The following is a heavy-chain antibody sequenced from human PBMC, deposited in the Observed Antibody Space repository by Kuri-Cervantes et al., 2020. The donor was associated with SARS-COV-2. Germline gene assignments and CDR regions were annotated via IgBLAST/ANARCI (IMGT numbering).Heavy chain of an antibody. D-gene: IGHD3-3*01. J-gene: IGHJ6*02. CDR3: AKDVYDFWTAYPQASAAGDYHYYGLDV. Sequence: GGSLRLSCAASGFTFNTYGIHWVHQAPGKGLEWVAVISFNGGDKYYSDSVKGRFTISRDNSKNTLYLQMNSLRAEDTAVYYCAKDVYDFWTAYPQASAAGDYHYYGLDVWGQGTTGTVSS. CDR2: ISFNGGDK. CDR1: GFTFNTYG. V-gene: IGHV3-30*18.